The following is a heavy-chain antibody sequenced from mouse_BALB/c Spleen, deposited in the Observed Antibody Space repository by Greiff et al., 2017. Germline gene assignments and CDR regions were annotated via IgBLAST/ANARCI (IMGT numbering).Heavy chain of an antibody. CDR3: ARGGYPYYFDY. CDR2: INPSTGYT. V-gene: IGHV1-7*01. D-gene: IGHD2-2*01. J-gene: IGHJ2*01. CDR1: GYTFTSYW. Sequence: VKLVESGAELAKPGASVKMSCKASGYTFTSYWMHWVKQRPGQGLEWIGYINPSTGYTEYNQKFKDKATLTADKSSSTAYMQLSSLTSEDSAVYYCARGGYPYYFDYWGQGTTLTVSS.